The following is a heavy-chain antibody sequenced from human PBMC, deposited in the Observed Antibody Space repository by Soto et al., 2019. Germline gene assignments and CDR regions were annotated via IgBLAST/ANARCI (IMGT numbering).Heavy chain of an antibody. CDR1: GFAFSTFE. D-gene: IGHD2-21*01. J-gene: IGHJ4*02. Sequence: GGSLRLSCAASGFAFSTFEMSWVRQAPGQGLEWLSYISSIGDTIYYADSVKGRFTISRDNTKSSLFLQMNSLGVEDTAVYYCARGGGGGLFEHWGQGVLVTVSS. CDR3: ARGGGGGLFEH. V-gene: IGHV3-48*03. CDR2: ISSIGDTI.